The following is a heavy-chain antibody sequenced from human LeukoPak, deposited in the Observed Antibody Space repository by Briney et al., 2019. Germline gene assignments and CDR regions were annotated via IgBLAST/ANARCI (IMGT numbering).Heavy chain of an antibody. CDR2: KKEDGSEK. J-gene: IGHJ4*02. V-gene: IGHV3-7*01. Sequence: GGSLRLSCAASGFTFSSYWMNWVRQAPGKGLEWVGKKKEDGSEKYYVDSVKGRFTISRDNAKNSLYLQMNSLRAEDTAVYYCARERRREFDYWGQGTLVTVSS. CDR1: GFTFSSYW. CDR3: ARERRREFDY.